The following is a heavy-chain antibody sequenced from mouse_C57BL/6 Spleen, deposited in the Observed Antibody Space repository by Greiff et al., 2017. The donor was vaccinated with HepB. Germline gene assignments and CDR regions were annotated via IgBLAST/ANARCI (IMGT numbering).Heavy chain of an antibody. CDR3: ARRYYSIYYFDY. D-gene: IGHD2-5*01. CDR1: GYTFNSYW. Sequence: QVQLQQPGAELVKPGASVKLSCKASGYTFNSYWMKWVKQRPGQGLEWIGEIDTSDSYTNYNQKFKGKATFTVDTSSSTAYMQLSSLTSEDSAVYYCARRYYSIYYFDYWGQGTTLTVSS. V-gene: IGHV1-50*01. CDR2: IDTSDSYT. J-gene: IGHJ2*01.